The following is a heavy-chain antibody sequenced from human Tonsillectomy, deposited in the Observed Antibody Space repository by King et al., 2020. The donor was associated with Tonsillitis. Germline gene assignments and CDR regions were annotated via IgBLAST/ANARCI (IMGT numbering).Heavy chain of an antibody. CDR2: ISVGRSGYR. V-gene: IGHV3-11*06. J-gene: IGHJ4*02. CDR1: GFSFSDYY. Sequence: QVQLVESGGGLVKPGGSLTLSCAVSGFSFSDYYMSWIRQAPGKGLQWVSSISVGRSGYRNYADSVKGRFTISRDNAKNSLYLQVNSLRAEATAVYFCARDSWVYSGRVGYFDDWGQGTLVTVSS. CDR3: ARDSWVYSGRVGYFDD. D-gene: IGHD2-21*01.